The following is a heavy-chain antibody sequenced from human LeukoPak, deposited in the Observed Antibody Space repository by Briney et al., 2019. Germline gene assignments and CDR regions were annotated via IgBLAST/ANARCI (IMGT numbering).Heavy chain of an antibody. CDR3: ARDQGRSGYLP. D-gene: IGHD3-3*01. CDR1: GGSISSGDYY. V-gene: IGHV4-30-4*01. CDR2: IYYSGST. J-gene: IGHJ5*02. Sequence: SETLSLTCTVSGGSISSGDYYWSWIRQPPGKGLEWIVYIYYSGSTYYNPSLKSRATISVDTSKNQFSLKLSSVTAADTAVYYCARDQGRSGYLPWGQGTLVTVSS.